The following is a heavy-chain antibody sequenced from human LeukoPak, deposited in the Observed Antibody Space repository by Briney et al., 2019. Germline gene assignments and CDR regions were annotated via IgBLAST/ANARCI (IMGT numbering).Heavy chain of an antibody. CDR1: GFTFDDYG. V-gene: IGHV3-20*04. CDR3: ARAGWYCSGGSCYSETRYYYYMDV. J-gene: IGHJ6*03. CDR2: INWNGGST. Sequence: GGSLRLSCAASGFTFDDYGMSWVRQAPGKGLEWVSGINWNGGSTGYADSVKGRFTISRDNAKNSLYLQMNSLRAEDTALYYCARAGWYCSGGSCYSETRYYYYMDVWGKGTTVTVSS. D-gene: IGHD2-15*01.